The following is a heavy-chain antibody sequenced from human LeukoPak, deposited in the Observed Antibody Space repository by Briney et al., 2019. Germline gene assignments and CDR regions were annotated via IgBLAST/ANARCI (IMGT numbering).Heavy chain of an antibody. CDR1: GYTFTSYY. J-gene: IGHJ4*02. CDR2: INPSGGST. CDR3: ARGQDYVWGSYRRTYYFDY. V-gene: IGHV1-46*01. D-gene: IGHD3-16*02. Sequence: ASVKVSCKASGYTFTSYYMHWVRQAPGQGLEWMGIINPSGGSTSYAQKFQGRVTMTRDTSTSTVYMELSSLRSKGTAVYYCARGQDYVWGSYRRTYYFDYWGQGTLVTVSS.